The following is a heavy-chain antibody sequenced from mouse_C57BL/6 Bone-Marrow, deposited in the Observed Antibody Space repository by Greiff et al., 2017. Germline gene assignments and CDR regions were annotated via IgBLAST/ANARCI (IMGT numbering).Heavy chain of an antibody. Sequence: EVKLQESGAELVRPGASVKLSCTASGFNIKDDYIHWVKQRPEQGLEWIGWIDPEIGDTEYASKFQGKATITSDTSSNTAYLQLSSLTSEDTAVYYCSSFDGNYFDFWGQGTPLPVAS. V-gene: IGHV14-4*01. J-gene: IGHJ2*01. CDR2: IDPEIGDT. CDR3: SSFDGNYFDF. CDR1: GFNIKDDY. D-gene: IGHD2-3*01.